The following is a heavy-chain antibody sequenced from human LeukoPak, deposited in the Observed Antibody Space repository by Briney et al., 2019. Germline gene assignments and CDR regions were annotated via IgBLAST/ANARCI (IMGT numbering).Heavy chain of an antibody. CDR3: ARPYYFSSGSLPY. Sequence: PGGSLRLSCTASGFTFSSYSMNWVRQAPGKGLEWVSSISTSSSYIYYADSVKGRFTISRDNAKNSLYLQMNSLRAEDTAVYYCARPYYFSSGSLPYWGQGTLVTVSS. CDR1: GFTFSSYS. CDR2: ISTSSSYI. D-gene: IGHD3-10*01. V-gene: IGHV3-21*01. J-gene: IGHJ4*02.